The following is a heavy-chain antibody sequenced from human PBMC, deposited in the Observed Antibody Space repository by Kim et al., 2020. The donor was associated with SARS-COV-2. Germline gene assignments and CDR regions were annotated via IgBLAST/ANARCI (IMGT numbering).Heavy chain of an antibody. D-gene: IGHD4-17*01. CDR1: GFTFSSYG. V-gene: IGHV3-30*18. J-gene: IGHJ3*02. CDR2: ISYDGSNK. CDR3: AKGVYGDYVEDAFDI. Sequence: GGSLRLSCAASGFTFSSYGMHWVRQAPGKGLEWVAVISYDGSNKYYADSVKGRFTISRDNSKNTLYLQMNSLRAEDTAVYYCAKGVYGDYVEDAFDIWG.